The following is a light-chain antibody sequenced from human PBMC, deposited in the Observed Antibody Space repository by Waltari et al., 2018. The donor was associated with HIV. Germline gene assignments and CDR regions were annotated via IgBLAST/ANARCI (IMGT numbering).Light chain of an antibody. CDR2: RNN. CDR3: AAWDDSLSGLV. CDR1: SSNIGSNY. V-gene: IGLV1-47*01. Sequence: QSALTQPASVSGSPGQSITISCTGSSSNIGSNYVYWYQQLPGTAPKLLIYRNNQRPSGVPDRFSGSKSGTSASLAISGLRSEDEADYYCAAWDDSLSGLVFGGGTKLTVL. J-gene: IGLJ3*02.